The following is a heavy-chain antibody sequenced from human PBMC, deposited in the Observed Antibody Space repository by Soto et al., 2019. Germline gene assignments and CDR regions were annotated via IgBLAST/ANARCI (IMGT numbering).Heavy chain of an antibody. CDR1: GESISTYN. J-gene: IGHJ5*02. CDR2: IYYSGVT. Sequence: QGQLQESGPGLVKPSETLSLTCTVSGESISTYNWGWIRQPPGKGLEWIGCIYYSGVTNYNPSLKSRVTISVDTPKNQLSLKLNSVTAAHTAVYYCARVAAHIASWLDPWGQGTLVTVSS. V-gene: IGHV4-59*01. D-gene: IGHD6-13*01. CDR3: ARVAAHIASWLDP.